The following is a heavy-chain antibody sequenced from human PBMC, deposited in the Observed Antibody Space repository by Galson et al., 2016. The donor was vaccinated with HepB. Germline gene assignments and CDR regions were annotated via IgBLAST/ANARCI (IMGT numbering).Heavy chain of an antibody. CDR1: GFTFSRSA. CDR2: IDSSGSSI. V-gene: IGHV3-48*03. J-gene: IGHJ4*02. CDR3: ASRPPPYRDSYFDY. Sequence: SLRLSCAASGFTFSRSAMNWVRQAPGKGLEWISYIDSSGSSIYYADSVKGRFTISRDNSKNTLYLQMNSLRTEDTAVYYCASRPPPYRDSYFDYWGQGILVTVSS. D-gene: IGHD3-16*02.